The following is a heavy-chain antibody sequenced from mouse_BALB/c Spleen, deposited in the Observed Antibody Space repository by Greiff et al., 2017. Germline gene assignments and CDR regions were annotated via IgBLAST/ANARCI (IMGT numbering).Heavy chain of an antibody. J-gene: IGHJ1*01. CDR3: AREGNYGYFDV. Sequence: EVKLVESGGGLVQPGGSLRLSCATSGFTFTAYYMSWVRQPPGKALEWLGFIRNKANGYTTEYSASVKGRFTISRDNSQSILYLQMSTLRAEDSATYYCAREGNYGYFDVWGAGTTVTVSS. CDR1: GFTFTAYY. CDR2: IRNKANGYTT. V-gene: IGHV7-3*02. D-gene: IGHD2-1*01.